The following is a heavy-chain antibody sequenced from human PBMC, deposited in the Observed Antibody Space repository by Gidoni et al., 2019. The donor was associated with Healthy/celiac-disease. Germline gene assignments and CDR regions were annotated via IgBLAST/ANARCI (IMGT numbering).Heavy chain of an antibody. V-gene: IGHV6-1*01. D-gene: IGHD5-18*01. CDR3: ASGGYSYGPFDY. CDR2: TYYRSKWYN. J-gene: IGHJ4*02. Sequence: QVQLQQSGPGLVQPSQTLSLTSAISGASVSSNSAAWNWIRQSPPRGLEWPGRTYYRSKWYNDYAVSVKSRITINPDTSKNQFSLQLNSVAAEDTAVYYCASGGYSYGPFDYWGQGTLVTVSS. CDR1: GASVSSNSAA.